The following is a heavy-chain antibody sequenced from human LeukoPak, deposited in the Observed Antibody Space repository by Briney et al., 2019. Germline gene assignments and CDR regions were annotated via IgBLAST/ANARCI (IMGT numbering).Heavy chain of an antibody. Sequence: GGSLRLPCAASGFTFSSYSMDWVRQAPGKGLEWVSYISSSSSTIYYADSVKGRFTISRDNAKNSLYLQMNSLRAEDTAVYYCARDAHYYDSSGYYYDPYYYYGLDVWGQGTTVTVSS. CDR1: GFTFSSYS. CDR3: ARDAHYYDSSGYYYDPYYYYGLDV. V-gene: IGHV3-48*01. CDR2: ISSSSSTI. J-gene: IGHJ6*02. D-gene: IGHD3-22*01.